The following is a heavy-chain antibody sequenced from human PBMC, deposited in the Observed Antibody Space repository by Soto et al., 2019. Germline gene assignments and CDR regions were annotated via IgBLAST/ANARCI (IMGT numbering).Heavy chain of an antibody. CDR1: GFTFSSYA. CDR2: ISGSGGST. J-gene: IGHJ4*02. Sequence: GGSLRLSCAASGFTFSSYAMSWVRQAPGKGLEWVSAISGSGGSTYYADSVKGRFTISRDNSKNTLYLQMNSLRAEDTAVYYCAKYEDYDFWSGYSDYWGQGTLVTVSS. V-gene: IGHV3-23*01. D-gene: IGHD3-3*01. CDR3: AKYEDYDFWSGYSDY.